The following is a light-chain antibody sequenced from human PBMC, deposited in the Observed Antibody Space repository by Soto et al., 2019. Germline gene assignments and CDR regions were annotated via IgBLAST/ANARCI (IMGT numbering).Light chain of an antibody. CDR2: RHT. J-gene: IGLJ1*01. Sequence: SYELTQPPSVSVSPGQTATITCSGDKLGNKFASWYQQRPGQSPVLVIYRHTKRPSGIPERFSGSISGNTASLTIGGTQAMEEADYYRQAWDSGSGVYVFGGGTKVTVL. V-gene: IGLV3-1*01. CDR3: QAWDSGSGVYV. CDR1: KLGNKF.